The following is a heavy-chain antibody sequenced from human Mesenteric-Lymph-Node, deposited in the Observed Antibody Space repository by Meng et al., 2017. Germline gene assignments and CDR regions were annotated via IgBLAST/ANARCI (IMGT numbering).Heavy chain of an antibody. CDR2: FDPEDGET. V-gene: IGHV1-24*01. Sequence: ASVKDSCKVSGYTLTELSMHWVRQAPGKGLEWMGGFDPEDGETIYAQKFQGRVTMTRDTSTSTVYMELSSLRSEDTAVYYCAVVAVDTAMVTILDYWGQGTLVTVSS. CDR1: GYTLTELS. D-gene: IGHD5-18*01. CDR3: AVVAVDTAMVTILDY. J-gene: IGHJ4*02.